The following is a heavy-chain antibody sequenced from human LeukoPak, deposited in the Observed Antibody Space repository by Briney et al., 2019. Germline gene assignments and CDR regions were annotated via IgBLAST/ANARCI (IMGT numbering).Heavy chain of an antibody. CDR3: ARAKVYYDSSGYQNWFDP. Sequence: ASVKVSCKASGYTFTSYGISWVQQAPGQGLEWMGWISAYNGNTNYAQKLQGRVTMTTDTSTSTAYMELRSLRSDDTAVYYCARAKVYYDSSGYQNWFDPWGQGTLVTVSS. J-gene: IGHJ5*02. CDR1: GYTFTSYG. V-gene: IGHV1-18*01. D-gene: IGHD3-22*01. CDR2: ISAYNGNT.